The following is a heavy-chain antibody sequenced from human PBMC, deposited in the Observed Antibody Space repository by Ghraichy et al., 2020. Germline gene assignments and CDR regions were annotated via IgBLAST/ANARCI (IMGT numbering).Heavy chain of an antibody. J-gene: IGHJ4*02. D-gene: IGHD3-10*01. CDR2: IYYSGST. CDR1: GDSISSSSYY. V-gene: IGHV4-39*01. CDR3: ARLLWFGESSDY. Sequence: SETLSLTCTVSGDSISSSSYYGGWIRQPPGKGLEWIGSIYYSGSTYYNPSLKSRVTISVDTSKNQFSLKLSSVTAADTAVYYCARLLWFGESSDYWGQGTLVTVSS.